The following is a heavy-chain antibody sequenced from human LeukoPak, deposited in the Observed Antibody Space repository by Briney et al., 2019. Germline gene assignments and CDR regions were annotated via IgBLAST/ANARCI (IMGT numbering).Heavy chain of an antibody. CDR1: GGSISSSSYY. D-gene: IGHD3-10*01. CDR3: ARDLVVRGVTDY. V-gene: IGHV4-39*07. CDR2: IHYSGST. Sequence: SETLSLTCTVSGGSISSSSYYWGWIRQPPGKGLEWIGSIHYSGSTYYNPSLKSRVTISVDTSKNQFSLKLSSVTAADTAVYYCARDLVVRGVTDYWGQGTLVTVSS. J-gene: IGHJ4*02.